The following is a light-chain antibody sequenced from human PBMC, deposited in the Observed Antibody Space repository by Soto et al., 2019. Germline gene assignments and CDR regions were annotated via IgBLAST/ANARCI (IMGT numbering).Light chain of an antibody. CDR2: GAS. Sequence: EIVLTQSPGTLSLFPGERATLSCRASQSISSSYLAWYQQKPGQAPRLLIYGASSRATGIPDRFSGAGSATDFTLTISRLEPEDFAVYYCHQYGSAPAWTFGPGTKVEIK. CDR1: QSISSSY. V-gene: IGKV3-20*01. J-gene: IGKJ1*01. CDR3: HQYGSAPAWT.